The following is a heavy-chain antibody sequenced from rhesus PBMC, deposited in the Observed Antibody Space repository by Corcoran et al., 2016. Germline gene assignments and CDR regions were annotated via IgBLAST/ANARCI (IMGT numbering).Heavy chain of an antibody. V-gene: IGHV1-138*01. CDR3: ARAPLVTATPFDY. CDR2: ITPKTDDA. J-gene: IGHJ4*01. Sequence: QVQLVQSGAEVKKPGSSVKVACKASGYTFTDYYIHWVRQAPGQGLEATGDITPKTDDANYSQKFQGRVTMTRDTSTTTAYMELSRLRSEDTAVYYCARAPLVTATPFDYWGQGVLVTVSS. CDR1: GYTFTDYY. D-gene: IGHD5-12*01.